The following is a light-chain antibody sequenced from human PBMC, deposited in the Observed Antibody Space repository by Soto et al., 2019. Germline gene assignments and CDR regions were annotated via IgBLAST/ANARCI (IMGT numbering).Light chain of an antibody. V-gene: IGKV1-39*01. J-gene: IGKJ2*01. CDR1: QSISSY. CDR2: AAS. Sequence: DLPMTQSPSSLSASVGDRVTITCRASQSISSYLNWYQQKPGKAPKLLIYAASSLQSGVPSRFSGSGSGTDFTLTISSLQPGDFATYYCQQSYSTPRTFGQGTKLEIK. CDR3: QQSYSTPRT.